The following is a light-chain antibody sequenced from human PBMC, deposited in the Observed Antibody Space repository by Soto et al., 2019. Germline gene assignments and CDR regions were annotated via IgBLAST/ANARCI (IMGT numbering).Light chain of an antibody. CDR3: SSYTASSTYV. J-gene: IGLJ1*01. Sequence: QSVLTQPASVSGSPGQSITISCTGTSSDVGGYNYVSWYQQHPGKAPKLMICDVSDRPSGISNRFSGSKSGNTASLTISGLQAEHEADYYCSSYTASSTYVFGNRTKLTVL. V-gene: IGLV2-14*01. CDR2: DVS. CDR1: SSDVGGYNY.